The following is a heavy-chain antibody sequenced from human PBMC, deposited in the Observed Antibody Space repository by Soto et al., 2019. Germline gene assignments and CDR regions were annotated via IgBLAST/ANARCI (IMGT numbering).Heavy chain of an antibody. D-gene: IGHD3-3*01. CDR1: GYSIGSGYY. Sequence: KPSETLSLTCAVSGYSIGSGYYWGWIRQPPGKGLEWIGSIYHSGSTYYNPSLKSRVTISVDTSKNQFPLKLSSVTAADTAVYYCARDATIFGVVITETNWFDPWGQGTLVTVSS. J-gene: IGHJ5*02. CDR3: ARDATIFGVVITETNWFDP. V-gene: IGHV4-38-2*02. CDR2: IYHSGST.